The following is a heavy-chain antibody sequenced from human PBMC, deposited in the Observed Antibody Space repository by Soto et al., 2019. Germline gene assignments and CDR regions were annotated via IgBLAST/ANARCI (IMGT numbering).Heavy chain of an antibody. J-gene: IGHJ4*02. CDR2: ISGRGAST. V-gene: IGHV3-23*01. CDR3: AKDIGAAGAFDH. D-gene: IGHD6-13*01. Sequence: GGSLRLSCAASGFDFSAYAMSWVRQAPGKGLEWVSGISGRGASTDYADSVRGRFTISRDNSKNTLYMQMNTLGVDDTAVYYCAKDIGAAGAFDHWGQGILVTVSS. CDR1: GFDFSAYA.